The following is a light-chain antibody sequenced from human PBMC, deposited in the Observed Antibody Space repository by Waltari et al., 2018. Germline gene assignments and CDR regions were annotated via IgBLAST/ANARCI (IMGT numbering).Light chain of an antibody. CDR3: ATWDDRLDGVV. V-gene: IGLV1-44*01. CDR2: TNN. Sequence: QSVLIQPPSAPGAPGHRVTISCSGTRSNTGTNTVHWYQQFPGTAPKLLISTNNLRPSGVPDRVSGSKSGTSASLAISGLQSEDEADYYCATWDDRLDGVVFGGGTKLTV. CDR1: RSNTGTNT. J-gene: IGLJ3*02.